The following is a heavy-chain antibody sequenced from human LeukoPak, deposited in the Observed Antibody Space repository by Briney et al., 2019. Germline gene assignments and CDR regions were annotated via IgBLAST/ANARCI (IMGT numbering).Heavy chain of an antibody. Sequence: GASVKVSCKASGGTFSSYAISWVRQAPGQGLEWMGGIIPIFGTANYAQKFQGRVTITADESTSTAYMELSSLRSEDTAVYYCAREHYHYPKRITIFGVVTYNWFDPWGQGTLVTVSS. CDR1: GGTFSSYA. CDR2: IIPIFGTA. D-gene: IGHD3-3*01. V-gene: IGHV1-69*01. CDR3: AREHYHYPKRITIFGVVTYNWFDP. J-gene: IGHJ5*02.